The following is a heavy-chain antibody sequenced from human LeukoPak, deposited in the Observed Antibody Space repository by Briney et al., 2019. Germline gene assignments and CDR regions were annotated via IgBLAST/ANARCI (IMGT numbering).Heavy chain of an antibody. D-gene: IGHD6-13*01. Sequence: SETLSLTCTVSGGSISSYYWSWIRQPAGKGLERIGRIYTSGSTNYNPSLKSRVTMSVDTSKNQFSLKLNSVTAADTAVYYCARDFAASSWYGMDVWGQGTTVTVSS. CDR1: GGSISSYY. J-gene: IGHJ6*02. V-gene: IGHV4-4*07. CDR3: ARDFAASSWYGMDV. CDR2: IYTSGST.